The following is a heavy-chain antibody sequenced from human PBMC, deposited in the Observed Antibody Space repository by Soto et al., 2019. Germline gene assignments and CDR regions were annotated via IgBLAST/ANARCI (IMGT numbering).Heavy chain of an antibody. CDR2: IRNEAKSYTT. D-gene: IGHD5-18*01. CDR3: ARDGPYDSYGNMGGLYYYGMDV. J-gene: IGHJ6*02. Sequence: GGSLRVPKAAFGFKFVDHDSRWISQAPGKGLEWVGRIRNEAKSYTTEYAASVKGRFIISRDDSKNSLYLQMNSLRAEDTAVYYCARDGPYDSYGNMGGLYYYGMDVWGQGTTVTVSS. V-gene: IGHV3-72*01. CDR1: GFKFVDHD.